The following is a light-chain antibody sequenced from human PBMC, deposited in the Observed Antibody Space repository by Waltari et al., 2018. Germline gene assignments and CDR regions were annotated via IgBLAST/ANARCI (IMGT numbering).Light chain of an antibody. Sequence: QPALTQPASVSGSPRQSITIPCTGTSRYGGKNIPVCWYQKPPDKVPKLIIYEVSKRPSGVSDRFSGSKSGNTASLTISGLQAEDEADYYCLSYAATVSFGFGGGTKLTVL. J-gene: IGLJ2*01. CDR2: EVS. CDR3: LSYAATVSFG. CDR1: SRYGGKNIP. V-gene: IGLV2-23*02.